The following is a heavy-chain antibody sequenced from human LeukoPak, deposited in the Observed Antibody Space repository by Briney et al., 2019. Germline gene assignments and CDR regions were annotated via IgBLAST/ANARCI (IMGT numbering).Heavy chain of an antibody. V-gene: IGHV3-74*01. CDR3: ARSGWPYYFDY. Sequence: PGGSLRLSCAASGFTFSSYWMHWVRQAPGKGLVWVSRIHSDGSSTSYADSVRGRFTISRDDAKSTLYLRMNSLRAEDTAVYYCARSGWPYYFDYWGQGTLVTVSS. CDR2: IHSDGSST. J-gene: IGHJ4*02. CDR1: GFTFSSYW. D-gene: IGHD3-22*01.